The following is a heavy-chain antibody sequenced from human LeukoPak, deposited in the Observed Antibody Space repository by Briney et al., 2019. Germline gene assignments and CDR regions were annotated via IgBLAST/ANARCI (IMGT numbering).Heavy chain of an antibody. D-gene: IGHD6-19*01. V-gene: IGHV1-8*01. J-gene: IGHJ1*01. CDR2: MNANSGNT. CDR3: ARARSGSSGWYEAPQH. Sequence: EASVTVSCKASGYTFTSYDINWVRQATGQGLEWMGWMNANSGNTGYAQKFQGRVTMTRNTSISTAYMELSSLRSEDTAVYYCARARSGSSGWYEAPQHWGQGTLVTVSS. CDR1: GYTFTSYD.